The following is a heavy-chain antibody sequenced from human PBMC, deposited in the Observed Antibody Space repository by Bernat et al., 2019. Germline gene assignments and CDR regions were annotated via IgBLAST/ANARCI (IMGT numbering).Heavy chain of an antibody. D-gene: IGHD2-15*01. V-gene: IGHV3-7*01. CDR2: IKQDGSEK. CDR3: ARQGPWLPSGGDAFDI. Sequence: EVQLVESGGGLVQPGGSLRLSCAASGFTFSSYWMSWVRQAPGKGLERVANIKQDGSEKDYVDSVKGRFTISRDNAKNSLYLQMNSLRAEDTAVYYCARQGPWLPSGGDAFDIWGQGTMVTVSS. J-gene: IGHJ3*02. CDR1: GFTFSSYW.